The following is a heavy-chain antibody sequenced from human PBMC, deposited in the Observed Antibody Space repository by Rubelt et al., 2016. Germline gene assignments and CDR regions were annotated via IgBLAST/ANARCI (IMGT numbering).Heavy chain of an antibody. CDR3: ARAPYGYYYYYGMDV. Sequence: QVQLQQWGAGLLKPSETLSLTCAVYGGSFSGYYWSWIRQPPGKGLAWIGEINHSGSTNYNPCLKSRVTISVDTSKNQFSLKLSSVTAADTAVYYCARAPYGYYYYYGMDVWGQGTTVTVPS. V-gene: IGHV4-34*01. CDR2: INHSGST. J-gene: IGHJ6*02. D-gene: IGHD2-21*01. CDR1: GGSFSGYY.